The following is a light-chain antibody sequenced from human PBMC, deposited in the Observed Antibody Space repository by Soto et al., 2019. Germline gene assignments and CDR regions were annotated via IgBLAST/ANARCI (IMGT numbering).Light chain of an antibody. CDR2: EGS. V-gene: IGLV2-23*01. CDR3: CSYAGSSTLV. Sequence: QSALTQPASVSGSPGQSITISCTGTSSDVGSYNLVCWYQQHPGKAPKLMIYEGSKRPSGVSNRFSGSKSGNTASLTISGRQAEDEADYYCCSYAGSSTLVFGGGTKLTVL. CDR1: SSDVGSYNL. J-gene: IGLJ2*01.